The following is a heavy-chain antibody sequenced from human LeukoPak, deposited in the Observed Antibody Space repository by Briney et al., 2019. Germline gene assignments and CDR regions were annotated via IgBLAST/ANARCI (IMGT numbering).Heavy chain of an antibody. CDR2: ISSGSGYT. CDR3: ARARLKLGTTPLNNGMDV. Sequence: GGSLTLSCAASGFILSGYYMSWIRQAPGKGLEWISYISSGSGYTNYTDSVKGRFTISRDNAKNSLDLQMNSLRVEDTAVYYCARARLKLGTTPLNNGMDVWGQGTTVTVSS. CDR1: GFILSGYY. J-gene: IGHJ6*02. V-gene: IGHV3-11*05. D-gene: IGHD7-27*01.